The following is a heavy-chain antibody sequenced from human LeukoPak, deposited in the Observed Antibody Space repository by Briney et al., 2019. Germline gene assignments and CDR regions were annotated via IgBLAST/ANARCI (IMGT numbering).Heavy chain of an antibody. D-gene: IGHD3-22*01. Sequence: SETLSLTCTVSGGSISSSSYYWGWIRQPPGKGLEWIGSIYYSGSTYYNPSHKSRVTISVDTSKNQFSLKLSSVTAADTAVYYCARRPLRYDSSGYYRSGFDYWGQGTLVTVSS. CDR3: ARRPLRYDSSGYYRSGFDY. CDR1: GGSISSSSYY. V-gene: IGHV4-39*01. J-gene: IGHJ4*02. CDR2: IYYSGST.